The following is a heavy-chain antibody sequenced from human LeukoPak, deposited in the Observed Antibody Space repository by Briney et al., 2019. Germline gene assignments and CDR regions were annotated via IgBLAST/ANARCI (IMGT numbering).Heavy chain of an antibody. CDR3: ARVALGNIYYMDV. J-gene: IGHJ6*03. D-gene: IGHD1-26*01. CDR1: AYTFSDHY. Sequence: ASVKVSCKTSAYTFSDHYMHWVRQAPGQGLEWMGWINPNSGGTNYAQKFQGRVTMTRDTSISTAYMEMSSLRSDDTAVYYCARVALGNIYYMDVWGKGTTVTVSS. V-gene: IGHV1-2*02. CDR2: INPNSGGT.